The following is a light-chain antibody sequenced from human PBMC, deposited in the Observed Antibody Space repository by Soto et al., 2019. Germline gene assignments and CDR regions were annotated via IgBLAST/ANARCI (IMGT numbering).Light chain of an antibody. Sequence: QSALTQPASVSGSPGQSITISCTGTTSDVGGHNSVSWFQQHPGKAPKLIIYQVSSRPSDISNRLSGSKSGNTASLTISGLQAEDGADYYCNSYSSDITPYVFGTGTKVTVL. V-gene: IGLV2-14*01. CDR1: TSDVGGHNS. CDR3: NSYSSDITPYV. J-gene: IGLJ1*01. CDR2: QVS.